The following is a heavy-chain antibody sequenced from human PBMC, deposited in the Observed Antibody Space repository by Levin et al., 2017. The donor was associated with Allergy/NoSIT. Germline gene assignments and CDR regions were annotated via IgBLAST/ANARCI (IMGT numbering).Heavy chain of an antibody. CDR3: ARDRFAYSSSWYGSPTLFDY. J-gene: IGHJ4*02. D-gene: IGHD6-13*01. CDR2: ISSSGSTI. V-gene: IGHV3-11*01. Sequence: GGSLRLSCAASGFTFSDYYMSWIRQAPGKGLEWVSYISSSGSTIYYADSVKGRFTISRDNAKNSLYLQMNSLRAEDTAVYYCARDRFAYSSSWYGSPTLFDYWGQGTLVTVSS. CDR1: GFTFSDYY.